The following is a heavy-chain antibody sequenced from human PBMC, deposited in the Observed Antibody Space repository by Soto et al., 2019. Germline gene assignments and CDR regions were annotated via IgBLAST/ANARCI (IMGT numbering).Heavy chain of an antibody. J-gene: IGHJ4*02. V-gene: IGHV1-18*01. D-gene: IGHD1-1*01. CDR2: ISAHNGNT. Sequence: QVHLVQSGAEVKKPGASVKVSCKGSGYGFTTYGITWVRQAPGQGLEWMSWISAHNGNTNYAQKLQGSVTVTRDTSTSTAYMELRSLRSDDTAVYYCARGRYGDYCGQGALVTVSS. CDR1: GYGFTTYG. CDR3: ARGRYGDY.